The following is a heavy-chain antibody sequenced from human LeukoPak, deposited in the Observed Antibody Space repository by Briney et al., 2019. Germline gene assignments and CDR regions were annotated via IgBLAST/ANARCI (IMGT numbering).Heavy chain of an antibody. J-gene: IGHJ3*02. CDR3: ATAGNSNNWYDAFDI. CDR2: IGGGGGST. D-gene: IGHD6-13*01. V-gene: IGHV3-23*01. Sequence: GGSLRLSCAASGFTFSNYAMSWVRQAPGKGLEWVSVIGGGGGSTDYADSVKGRFTIPRDNSKNTLYLQMNSLSAEDTAVYYCATAGNSNNWYDAFDIWGQGTMVTVSS. CDR1: GFTFSNYA.